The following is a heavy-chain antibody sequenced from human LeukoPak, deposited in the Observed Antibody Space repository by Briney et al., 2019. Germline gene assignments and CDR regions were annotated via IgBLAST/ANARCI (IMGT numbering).Heavy chain of an antibody. CDR1: GGSISNYY. V-gene: IGHV4-4*07. Sequence: SETLSLTCTVSGGSISNYYWSWIRQPAGKRLEWLGRIYSSGSTNYNPSLESRVTVSVDTSKNRFSLNLSSVTAADTAVYYCAREHMVRGVIDRWGQGALVTVSS. J-gene: IGHJ4*02. CDR2: IYSSGST. CDR3: AREHMVRGVIDR. D-gene: IGHD3-10*01.